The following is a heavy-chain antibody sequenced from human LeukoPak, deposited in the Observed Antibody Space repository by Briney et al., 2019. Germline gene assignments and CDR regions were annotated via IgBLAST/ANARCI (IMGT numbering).Heavy chain of an antibody. V-gene: IGHV4-59*01. J-gene: IGHJ4*02. D-gene: IGHD1-7*01. Sequence: SETLSLTCTVSGGSISSYYWSWIRQPPGKGLEWIGYIYYSGSTNYNPSLKSRVTLSVDTSKNQFSLKLSSVTAADTAVYYCAGYNWNYDFVVYWGQGTLVTVSS. CDR2: IYYSGST. CDR3: AGYNWNYDFVVY. CDR1: GGSISSYY.